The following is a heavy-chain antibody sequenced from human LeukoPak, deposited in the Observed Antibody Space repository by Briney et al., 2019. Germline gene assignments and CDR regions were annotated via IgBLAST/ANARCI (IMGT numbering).Heavy chain of an antibody. Sequence: GGSLRLSCSASGFTFSTYWMSWVRQAPGKGLEWVANMRRDGNEIYYLDSVRGRFTISRDNAKNSLYLEMNSLRVEDTAVYYCATSGYSGYGIDYWGQGTLVAVSS. CDR2: MRRDGNEI. CDR1: GFTFSTYW. V-gene: IGHV3-7*03. D-gene: IGHD5-12*01. CDR3: ATSGYSGYGIDY. J-gene: IGHJ4*02.